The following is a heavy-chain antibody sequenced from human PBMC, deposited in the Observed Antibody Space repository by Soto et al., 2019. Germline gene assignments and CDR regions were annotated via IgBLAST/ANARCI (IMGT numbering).Heavy chain of an antibody. CDR1: GFTFSSFG. CDR3: ARDASYYSLWSGYYPSRNGMDV. V-gene: IGHV3-33*01. J-gene: IGHJ6*02. CDR2: IWYDGSKK. Sequence: QVQVVESGGGVVQPGGSLRLSCAASGFTFSSFGMHWVRKAPGKGLEWVSLIWYDGSKKSYGDSVKGRFTISRDNSRNTVYLQMNSLRADDTAVYYCARDASYYSLWSGYYPSRNGMDVWGQGTTVTVSS. D-gene: IGHD3-3*01.